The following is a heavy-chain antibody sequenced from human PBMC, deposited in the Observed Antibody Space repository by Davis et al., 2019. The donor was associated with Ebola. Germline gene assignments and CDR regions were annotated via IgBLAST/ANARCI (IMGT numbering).Heavy chain of an antibody. D-gene: IGHD2-2*02. V-gene: IGHV1-2*02. CDR1: SYTFTSYG. CDR2: INPNSGGT. CDR3: ARDRPAAIRPVNWFDP. J-gene: IGHJ5*02. Sequence: ASVKVSCKASSYTFTSYGISWVRQAPGQGLEWMGWINPNSGGTNYAQKFQGRVTMTRDTSISTAYMELSRLRSDDTAVYYCARDRPAAIRPVNWFDPWGQGTLVTVSS.